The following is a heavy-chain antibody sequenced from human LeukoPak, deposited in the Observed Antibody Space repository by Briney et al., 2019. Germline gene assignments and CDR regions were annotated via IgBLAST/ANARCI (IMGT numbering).Heavy chain of an antibody. D-gene: IGHD4-23*01. CDR1: GFTFRIYA. V-gene: IGHV3-23*01. Sequence: PGGPLRLSCEASGFTFRIYAMNWVRQAPGKGLEWVSVISGSGDGTHYADSVKGRFTISRDNSKNTLYLQMNSLRVEDTAVYSCAKAPGFTVVTSFDWWGQGTLVTVSS. CDR3: AKAPGFTVVTSFDW. CDR2: ISGSGDGT. J-gene: IGHJ4*02.